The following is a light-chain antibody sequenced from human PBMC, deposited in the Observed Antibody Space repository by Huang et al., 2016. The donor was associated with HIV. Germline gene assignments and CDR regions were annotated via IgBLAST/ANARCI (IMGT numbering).Light chain of an antibody. Sequence: DIVMTQSPDSLAVSLGERATINCKSSQTILHDSDSRNYLAWYQQKPGQPPKLLSHWAAIRKSGVPDRFIGSGSGTDFTLTISSLQAEDVAVYYCQQYYSSPFTFGPGTNVDI. CDR2: WAA. J-gene: IGKJ3*01. CDR3: QQYYSSPFT. CDR1: QTILHDSDSRNY. V-gene: IGKV4-1*01.